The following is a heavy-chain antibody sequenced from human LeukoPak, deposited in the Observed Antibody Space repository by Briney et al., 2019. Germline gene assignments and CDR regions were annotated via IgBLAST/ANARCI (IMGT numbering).Heavy chain of an antibody. CDR3: AKDLPAAYFDY. CDR1: GFTFSNSA. J-gene: IGHJ4*02. CDR2: ISGAGDT. D-gene: IGHD2-2*01. Sequence: AGGSLRLSCAASGFTFSNSAMTWVRQAPGKGLEWVSAISGAGDTYYADSVKGRFTISRDNSKNTLYLQMSSLRPEDTAVYCCAKDLPAAYFDYWGQGTLVTVSS. V-gene: IGHV3-23*01.